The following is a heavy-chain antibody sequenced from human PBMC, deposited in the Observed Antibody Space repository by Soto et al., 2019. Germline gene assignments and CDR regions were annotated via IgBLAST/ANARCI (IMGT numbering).Heavy chain of an antibody. CDR1: GSPLTSNG. Sequence: ASVKVSCKVSGSPLTSNGIGWVRQAPGQGLEWMGWISIYHENMDSAPHLKGRLTMTTDTSTTTAYMELTNLKFDDTALYYCADVGVYSTGDYSFDLWGQGTPVTVSS. D-gene: IGHD5-18*01. CDR2: ISIYHENM. CDR3: ADVGVYSTGDYSFDL. J-gene: IGHJ4*02. V-gene: IGHV1-18*04.